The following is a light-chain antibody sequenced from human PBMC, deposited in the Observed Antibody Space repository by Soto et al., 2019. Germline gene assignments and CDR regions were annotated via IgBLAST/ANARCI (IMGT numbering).Light chain of an antibody. V-gene: IGKV3D-20*01. J-gene: IGKJ5*01. CDR1: QSVSSY. CDR2: DAS. Sequence: EIVLTQSPSTLSWSAGERATLSWGASQSVSSYLAWYQQKTGQAPRLLIYDASNRATGIPARFSGSGSGTDFKLTISRLEPEDFAVYYCQQYGSSQITFGQGTRLEIK. CDR3: QQYGSSQIT.